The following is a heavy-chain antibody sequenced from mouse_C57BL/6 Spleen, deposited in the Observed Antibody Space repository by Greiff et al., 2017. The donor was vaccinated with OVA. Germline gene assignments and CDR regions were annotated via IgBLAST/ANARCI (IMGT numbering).Heavy chain of an antibody. CDR3: VRQGTGSY. CDR1: GFSFNTYA. CDR2: IRSKSNNYAT. Sequence: EVMLVESGGGLVQPKGSLKLSCAASGFSFNTYAMNWVRQAPGKGLEWVARIRSKSNNYATYYADSVKDRFTISRDDSESMLYLQMNNLKTEDTSRYCCVRQGTGSYWGQGTLVTVSA. V-gene: IGHV10-1*01. J-gene: IGHJ3*01. D-gene: IGHD4-1*01.